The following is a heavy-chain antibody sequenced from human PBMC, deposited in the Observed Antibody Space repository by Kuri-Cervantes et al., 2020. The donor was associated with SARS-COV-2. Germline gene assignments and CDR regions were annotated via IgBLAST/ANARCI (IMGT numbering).Heavy chain of an antibody. CDR2: ISYDGSNK. CDR1: GFTFSSYA. V-gene: IGHV3-30*04. Sequence: GESLRLSCAASGFTFSSYAMHWVRQAPGKGLEWVAVISYDGSNKYYADSVKGRFTISRDNSKNTLYLQMNSLRAEDTAVYYCARDLDDFWSGNEFMDVWGKGTTVTVSS. CDR3: ARDLDDFWSGNEFMDV. D-gene: IGHD3-3*01. J-gene: IGHJ6*03.